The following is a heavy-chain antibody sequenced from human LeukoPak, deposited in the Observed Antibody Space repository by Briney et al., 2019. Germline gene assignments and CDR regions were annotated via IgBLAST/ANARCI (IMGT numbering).Heavy chain of an antibody. CDR3: ARDGLYCTNGVCSSDI. Sequence: GASVKVSCKASGYTFTRHYMNWVRQAPGQGLEWMGKINPSSGGTGYAQTFQGRVTMTRDTSTSTVYMELTSLRSEDTAVYYCARDGLYCTNGVCSSDIWGQGTLVTVSS. CDR1: GYTFTRHY. CDR2: INPSSGGT. D-gene: IGHD2-8*01. V-gene: IGHV1-46*01. J-gene: IGHJ3*02.